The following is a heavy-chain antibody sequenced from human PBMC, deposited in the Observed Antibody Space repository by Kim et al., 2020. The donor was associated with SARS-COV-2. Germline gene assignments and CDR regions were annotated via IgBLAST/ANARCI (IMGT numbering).Heavy chain of an antibody. CDR3: ARATRNYYDSSGTQFDY. D-gene: IGHD3-22*01. Sequence: SETLSLTCTVSGGSISSYYWSWIRQPAGKGLEWIGRIYTSGSTNYNPSLKSRVTMSVDTSKNQFSLKLSSVTAADTAVYYCARATRNYYDSSGTQFDYWGQGTLVTVSS. CDR1: GGSISSYY. CDR2: IYTSGST. J-gene: IGHJ4*02. V-gene: IGHV4-4*07.